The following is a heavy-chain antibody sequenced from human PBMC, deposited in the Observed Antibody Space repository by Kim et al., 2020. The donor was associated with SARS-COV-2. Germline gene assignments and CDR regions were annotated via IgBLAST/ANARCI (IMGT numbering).Heavy chain of an antibody. CDR2: ISNDGSRK. CDR1: GITFSNFG. CDR3: VKERAGEAYGMEV. J-gene: IGHJ6*02. D-gene: IGHD3-16*01. V-gene: IGHV3-30*18. Sequence: GGSLRLSCVVSGITFSNFGMHWVRQTPGKGLEWVAVISNDGSRKNYGDSVKGRFTISRDNSKNTVDLQMNSLRAEDTALYYGVKERAGEAYGMEVWGQGTTVTVSS.